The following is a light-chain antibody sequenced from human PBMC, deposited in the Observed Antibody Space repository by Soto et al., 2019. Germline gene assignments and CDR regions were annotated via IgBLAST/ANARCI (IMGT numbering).Light chain of an antibody. J-gene: IGKJ1*01. Sequence: EIVLTQSPGTLSLSPGERATLSCRASQSVSNKYLAWYQQKPGQAPGLLIYGASNRATGIPDRFSGSGSGTDFTLTISRLEPEDFAAYYCQQYGSSGTFGQGTKVDIK. V-gene: IGKV3-20*01. CDR2: GAS. CDR3: QQYGSSGT. CDR1: QSVSNKY.